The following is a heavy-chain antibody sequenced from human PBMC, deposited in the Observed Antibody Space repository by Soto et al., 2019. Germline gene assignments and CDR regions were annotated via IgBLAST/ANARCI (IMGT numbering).Heavy chain of an antibody. CDR1: GDSVSSNSAA. CDR2: TYYRSKWYN. J-gene: IGHJ6*02. D-gene: IGHD6-13*01. CDR3: ARGRSGAAAGTFYYYGMDV. Sequence: PSQTLSLTCAISGDSVSSNSAAWNWIRQSPSRGLEWLGRTYYRSKWYNDYAVSVKSRITINPDTSKNQFSLQLNSVTPEVAAVYYCARGRSGAAAGTFYYYGMDVWVQGTTVTLSS. V-gene: IGHV6-1*01.